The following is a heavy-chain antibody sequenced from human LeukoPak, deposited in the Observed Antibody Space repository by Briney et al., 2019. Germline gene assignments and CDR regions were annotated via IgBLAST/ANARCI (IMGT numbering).Heavy chain of an antibody. CDR3: AKDRDTAMVHYGMDV. V-gene: IGHV3-30*18. CDR1: GFTFSSYG. D-gene: IGHD5-18*01. CDR2: ISYDGSNK. Sequence: GGSLRLSCAASGFTFSSYGMHCVRQAPGKGLEWVAVISYDGSNKYYADSVKGRFTISRDNSKNTLYLQMNSLRAEDTAVYYCAKDRDTAMVHYGMDVWGQGTTVTVSS. J-gene: IGHJ6*02.